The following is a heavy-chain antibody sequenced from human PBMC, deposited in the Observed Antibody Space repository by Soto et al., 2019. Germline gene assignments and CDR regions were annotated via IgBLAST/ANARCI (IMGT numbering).Heavy chain of an antibody. V-gene: IGHV4-4*07. CDR2: IYTRGST. D-gene: IGHD2-15*01. J-gene: IGHJ6*02. CDR1: GGSMNKYY. Sequence: SEALSLTCTVSGGSMNKYYWNWIRQPAGKGLEWIGRIYTRGSTNYNSSMKSRVTMSVDTSKNEVSLNLNSVTAADTAVYYCAAIREDIFYGMDVWGQGTTVTVSS. CDR3: AAIREDIFYGMDV.